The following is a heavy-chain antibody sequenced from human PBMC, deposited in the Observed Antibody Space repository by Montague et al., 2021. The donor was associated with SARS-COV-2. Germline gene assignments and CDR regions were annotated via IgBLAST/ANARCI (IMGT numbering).Heavy chain of an antibody. CDR2: TYYRSKWYN. CDR3: ARTSASSDY. Sequence: CAISGDSVAGNSAAWNWNRQSPSIGLEWLGRTYYRSKWYNDYAVSVKSRITINPDTSKNQISLQLNSVTPEDTAVYYCARTSASSDYWGQGTLVTVSS. CDR1: GDSVAGNSAA. J-gene: IGHJ4*02. D-gene: IGHD1-26*01. V-gene: IGHV6-1*01.